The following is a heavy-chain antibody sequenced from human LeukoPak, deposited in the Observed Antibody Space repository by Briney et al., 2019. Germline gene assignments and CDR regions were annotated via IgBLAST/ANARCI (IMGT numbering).Heavy chain of an antibody. Sequence: SETLSLTCTVSGGSISSYYWGWIRQPAGKGLEWIGRIYTSGSTNYNPSLKSRVTMSVDTSKNQFSLKLSSVTAADTAVYYCARGRIQLWSHLDYWGQGTLVTVSS. V-gene: IGHV4-4*07. CDR2: IYTSGST. CDR3: ARGRIQLWSHLDY. D-gene: IGHD5-18*01. J-gene: IGHJ4*02. CDR1: GGSISSYY.